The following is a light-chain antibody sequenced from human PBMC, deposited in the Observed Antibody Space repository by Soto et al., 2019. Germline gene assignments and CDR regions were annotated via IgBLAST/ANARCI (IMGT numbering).Light chain of an antibody. CDR2: SAS. Sequence: EIVLTQSPGTLSLSPGERATLSCRASQTVPSNYLAWYHQKPGQAPRLLIYSASNRATGIPDRFSGSGSGTDFTLTISSLQPEDFAVYYCQQSRSAITFVQGTRLDIK. CDR1: QTVPSNY. CDR3: QQSRSAIT. V-gene: IGKV3-20*01. J-gene: IGKJ5*01.